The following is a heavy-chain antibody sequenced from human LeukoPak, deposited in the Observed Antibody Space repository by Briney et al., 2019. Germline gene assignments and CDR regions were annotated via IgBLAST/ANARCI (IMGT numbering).Heavy chain of an antibody. CDR3: AREKGSLGRGNWFDP. J-gene: IGHJ5*02. CDR1: GGSISSSSYY. CDR2: IYYSGST. V-gene: IGHV4-39*07. Sequence: SETLSLTCTVFGGSISSSSYYWGWIRQPPGKGLEWIGSIYYSGSTYYNPSLKSRVTISVDTSKNQFSLKLSSVTAADTAVYYCAREKGSLGRGNWFDPWGQGTLVTVSS. D-gene: IGHD7-27*01.